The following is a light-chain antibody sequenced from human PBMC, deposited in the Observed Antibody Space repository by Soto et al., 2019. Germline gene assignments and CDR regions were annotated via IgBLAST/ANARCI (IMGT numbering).Light chain of an antibody. V-gene: IGLV2-14*01. J-gene: IGLJ1*01. Sequence: QSALTQPASVSGSPGQSITISCTGTSSDIGTYDYVSWFQQHHPGNAPKLMIYDVSIRPSGISSRFSGSKSGNTASLTISGLQAEDEADYYCISFTTSNSFVFGTGTKVTVL. CDR2: DVS. CDR3: ISFTTSNSFV. CDR1: SSDIGTYDY.